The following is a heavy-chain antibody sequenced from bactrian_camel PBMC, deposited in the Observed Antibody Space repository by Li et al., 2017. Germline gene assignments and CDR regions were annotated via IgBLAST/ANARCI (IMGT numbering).Heavy chain of an antibody. CDR2: ISPAGNT. CDR1: GNTYKNIC. V-gene: IGHV3S53*01. CDR3: AAGGGYCSGGLVARQFVY. D-gene: IGHD3*01. J-gene: IGHJ4*01. Sequence: HVQLVESGGGSVQAGGSLKLACAVSGNTYKNICMGWFRQAPGKEREGVAAISPAGNTISTGSVRGRFTISQDNAKNTLYLQMNNLQPEDTAMYYCAAGGGYCSGGLVARQFVYWGQGTQVTVS.